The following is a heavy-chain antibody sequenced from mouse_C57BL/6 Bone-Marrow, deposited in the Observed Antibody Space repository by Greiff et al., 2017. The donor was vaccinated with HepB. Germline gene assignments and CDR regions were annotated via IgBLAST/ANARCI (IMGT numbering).Heavy chain of an antibody. CDR2: IYPGGGYT. Sequence: QVQLQQPGAELVKPGASVKLSCKASGYTFTNYWIGWAKQRPGHGLEWIGDIYPGGGYTNYNEKFKGKATLTADKSSSTAYMQFSSLTSEDSAIYYCARGYYSNPFDYWGKGTTLTVSS. CDR1: GYTFTNYW. CDR3: ARGYYSNPFDY. J-gene: IGHJ2*01. D-gene: IGHD2-5*01. V-gene: IGHV1-63*01.